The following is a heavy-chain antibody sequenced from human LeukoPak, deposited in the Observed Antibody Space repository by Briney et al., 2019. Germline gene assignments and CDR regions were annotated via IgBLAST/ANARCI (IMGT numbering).Heavy chain of an antibody. V-gene: IGHV4-39*07. CDR1: GGSISSSSYY. CDR3: ARRTGYCSSTSCYYYYYYMDV. CDR2: INHSGST. J-gene: IGHJ6*03. D-gene: IGHD2-2*01. Sequence: SETLSLTCIASGGSISSSSYYWGWIRQPPGKGLEWIGEINHSGSTNYNPSLKSRVTISVDTSKNQFSLKLSSVTAADTAVYYCARRTGYCSSTSCYYYYYYMDVWGKGTTVTISS.